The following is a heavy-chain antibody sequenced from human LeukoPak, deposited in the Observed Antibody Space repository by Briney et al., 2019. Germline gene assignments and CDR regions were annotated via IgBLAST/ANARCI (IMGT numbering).Heavy chain of an antibody. D-gene: IGHD2-15*01. V-gene: IGHV1-18*01. Sequence: ASVKVSCKASGYTFTIYGISWVRQAPGQRLEWMGWISAYNGNTNYAQKLQGRVTMTTDTSTSTAYMELRSLRSDDTAVYYCARAGAYCSGGSCYSGNYYYMDVWGKGTTVTVSS. J-gene: IGHJ6*03. CDR3: ARAGAYCSGGSCYSGNYYYMDV. CDR2: ISAYNGNT. CDR1: GYTFTIYG.